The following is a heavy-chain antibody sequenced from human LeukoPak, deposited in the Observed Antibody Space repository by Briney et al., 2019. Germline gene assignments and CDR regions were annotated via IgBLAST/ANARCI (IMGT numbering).Heavy chain of an antibody. V-gene: IGHV3-33*01. D-gene: IGHD4-17*01. CDR1: GFTFSSYG. CDR2: IWYDGSNK. Sequence: PGRSLRLSCAASGFTFSSYGMHWVRQAPGKGLEWVAVIWYDGSNKYYADSVKGRFTISRDNSKNTLYLQMNSLRAEDTAVYYCARDALGGGDYVHYWGQGTLVTVSS. J-gene: IGHJ4*02. CDR3: ARDALGGGDYVHY.